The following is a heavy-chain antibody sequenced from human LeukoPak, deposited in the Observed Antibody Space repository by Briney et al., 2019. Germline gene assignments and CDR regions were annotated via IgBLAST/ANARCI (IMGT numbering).Heavy chain of an antibody. CDR3: AKAQAIAGRNWFDP. CDR2: ISDTT. CDR1: GFTFRTYG. J-gene: IGHJ5*02. D-gene: IGHD2-15*01. V-gene: IGHV3-23*01. Sequence: GGSLRLSCAASGFTFRTYGMSWVRQAPGKGLEWVSAISDTTYYADSVKGRFTISRDNSKNTLYLQMNSLRTEDTAVYYCAKAQAIAGRNWFDPWGQGTLVTVSS.